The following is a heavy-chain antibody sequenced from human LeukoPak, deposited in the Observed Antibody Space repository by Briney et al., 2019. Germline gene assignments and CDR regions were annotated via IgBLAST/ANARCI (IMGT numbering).Heavy chain of an antibody. J-gene: IGHJ4*02. CDR2: IKTDVTST. Sequence: GGSLRLSCAASGFTFSSYWMHWVRQAPGKGLVWVSRIKTDVTSTTYADSVKGRFTISRDNAKNTLYLQMNSLRAEDTAVYYCARDNFGIDYWGQGTLVTVSS. V-gene: IGHV3-74*01. D-gene: IGHD3-3*01. CDR3: ARDNFGIDY. CDR1: GFTFSSYW.